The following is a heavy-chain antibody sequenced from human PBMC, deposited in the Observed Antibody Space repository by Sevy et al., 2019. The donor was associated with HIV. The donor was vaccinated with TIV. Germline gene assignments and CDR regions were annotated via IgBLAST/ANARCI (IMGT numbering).Heavy chain of an antibody. CDR1: GFTFNTYA. D-gene: IGHD2-15*01. CDR2: ISYDGSYE. CDR3: ARSSLVVAGSYGLDV. V-gene: IGHV3-30*04. J-gene: IGHJ6*02. Sequence: GGSLRLSCAASGFTFNTYAIHWVRQAPGKGLEWVALISYDGSYEYYADSVEGRFTISRDNSKNTLYLQMNSLRAEDTAVYYCARSSLVVAGSYGLDVGGQGTTVTV.